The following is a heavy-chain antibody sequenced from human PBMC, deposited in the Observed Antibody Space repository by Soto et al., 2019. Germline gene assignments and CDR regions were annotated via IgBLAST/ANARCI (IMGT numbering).Heavy chain of an antibody. CDR2: IIPLFDEA. D-gene: IGHD3-22*01. CDR1: GGNFSKSA. V-gene: IGHV1-69*01. J-gene: IGHJ6*02. CDR3: ARAWPRGTMIVIASDNYGMDV. Sequence: QVQLVQSGAEVKKPGSSVKVSCKASGGNFSKSAFSWVRQAPGQGLEWMGGIIPLFDEADYAKRFQGRVRITADESTTTAYMELSSLRSDDTAIYYCARAWPRGTMIVIASDNYGMDVWGQGTTVTVSS.